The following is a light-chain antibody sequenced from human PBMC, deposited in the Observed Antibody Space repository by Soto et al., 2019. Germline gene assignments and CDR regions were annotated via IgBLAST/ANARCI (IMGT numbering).Light chain of an antibody. Sequence: DIQMTQSPSSLSASVGDRVTITCRASQSINSYLNWYQQKPGQAPKLLIYAASNLQSGVPSRFSGSGSGTDFTLTISSLQPEDFATYYCQQSYSTPRTFGQGTKVDIK. CDR1: QSINSY. CDR3: QQSYSTPRT. V-gene: IGKV1-39*01. J-gene: IGKJ1*01. CDR2: AAS.